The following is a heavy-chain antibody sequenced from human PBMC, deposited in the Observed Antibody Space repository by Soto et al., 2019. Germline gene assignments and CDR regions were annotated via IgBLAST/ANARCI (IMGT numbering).Heavy chain of an antibody. Sequence: WGSLRLSCAASGFSFFDRPMTFFRHSPFKALEWVSTINENGANTHYPDSVKGRFTISRDNSQNTVDLQMNSLRADDTALYYCVSWVSAHFDFWGRGTLVTVSS. CDR1: GFSFFDRP. CDR2: INENGANT. CDR3: VSWVSAHFDF. J-gene: IGHJ4*02. V-gene: IGHV3-23*01. D-gene: IGHD2-8*01.